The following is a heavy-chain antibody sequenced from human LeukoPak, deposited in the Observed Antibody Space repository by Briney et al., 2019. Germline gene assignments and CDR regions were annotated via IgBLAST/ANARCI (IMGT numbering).Heavy chain of an antibody. CDR1: GFSFNSHW. D-gene: IGHD2-15*01. CDR3: AGGPTILAPTRGDFDF. V-gene: IGHV3-7*05. CDR2: IEPSGGEE. J-gene: IGHJ4*02. Sequence: PGGSLRLSCVGSGFSFNSHWMSCVRQAAGKGLEWVANIEPSGGEEYYVGSVKGRFTISRDNAKNSLYLQMNSLRAEDTGVYYCAGGPTILAPTRGDFDFWGQGTLVTVSS.